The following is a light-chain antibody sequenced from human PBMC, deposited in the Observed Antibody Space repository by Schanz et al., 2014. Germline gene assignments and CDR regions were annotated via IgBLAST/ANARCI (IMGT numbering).Light chain of an antibody. Sequence: EIVLTQSPGTLSLSPGERATLFCRASQSVSNNYLAWYQQKPGQAPRLLIYGASSRATGIPDRFSGSGSGTDFTLTVSRLEPEDFAVYYCQQYHGSPITFGQGTRLESK. CDR2: GAS. CDR1: QSVSNNY. J-gene: IGKJ5*01. V-gene: IGKV3-20*01. CDR3: QQYHGSPIT.